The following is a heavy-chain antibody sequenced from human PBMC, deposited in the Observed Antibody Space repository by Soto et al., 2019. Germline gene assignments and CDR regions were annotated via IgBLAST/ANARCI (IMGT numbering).Heavy chain of an antibody. CDR1: GGSFSGYY. D-gene: IGHD2-8*01. V-gene: IGHV4-34*01. CDR3: ARGHELMVYSMLPRSDYCDY. Sequence: QVQLQQWGAGLLKPSETLSLTCAVYGGSFSGYYWSWIRQPPGKGLEWLGEINHSGSTNYNPSLKRRVTISVDASKNQFSLKLSSVTAADTAVYYCARGHELMVYSMLPRSDYCDYWGQGTLVTVSS. CDR2: INHSGST. J-gene: IGHJ4*02.